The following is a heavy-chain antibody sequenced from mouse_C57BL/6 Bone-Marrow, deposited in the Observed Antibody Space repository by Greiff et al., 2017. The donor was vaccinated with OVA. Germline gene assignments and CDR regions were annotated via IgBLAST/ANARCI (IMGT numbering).Heavy chain of an antibody. J-gene: IGHJ1*03. CDR1: GFTFSSYG. V-gene: IGHV5-6*01. D-gene: IGHD1-1*01. CDR2: ISSGGSYT. CDR3: ARHFIYYYGTWYLDV. Sequence: EVHLVESGGDLVKPGGSLKLSCAASGFTFSSYGMSWVRQTPDKRLEWVATISSGGSYTYYPDSVKGRFTISRDKDKNTLYLQMSSLKSEDTAMYYSARHFIYYYGTWYLDVWGTGTTVTVSS.